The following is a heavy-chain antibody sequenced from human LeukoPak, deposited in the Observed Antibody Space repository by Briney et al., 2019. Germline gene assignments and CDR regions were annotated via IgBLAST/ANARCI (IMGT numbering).Heavy chain of an antibody. CDR2: IYYSGST. V-gene: IGHV4-39*01. Sequence: PSETLSLTCTVSGGSISSSSYYWCWIRQRPGKGLEWIGSIYYSGSTYYNPSLKSRVTISVDTSKNQFSLKLSSVTAADTAVYYCASSPGVAGTIWGQGTLVTVSS. CDR3: ASSPGVAGTI. J-gene: IGHJ4*02. CDR1: GGSISSSSYY. D-gene: IGHD6-19*01.